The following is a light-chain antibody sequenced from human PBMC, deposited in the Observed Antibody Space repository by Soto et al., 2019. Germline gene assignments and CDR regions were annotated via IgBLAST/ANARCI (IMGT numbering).Light chain of an antibody. CDR2: EVN. V-gene: IGLV2-8*01. CDR1: SSYVGDYDY. CDR3: ASYAGNSRYV. J-gene: IGLJ1*01. Sequence: QSFLTQPPSASFSPGHSVTISCTGVSSYVGDYDYVLLYQQYPGKAPKVIIFEVNKRPSGVPDRFSGSKSGNTASLTVSGLQAEDEAVYYCASYAGNSRYVFGTGTKVTVL.